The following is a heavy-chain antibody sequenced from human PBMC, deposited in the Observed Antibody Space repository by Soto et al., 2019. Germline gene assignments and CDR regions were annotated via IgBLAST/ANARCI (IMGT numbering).Heavy chain of an antibody. CDR3: ARYSAEVKTFFDF. Sequence: QVQLVESGGGLVKPGGSLTLSCAASGFIFNDFYMSWIRQAPGKGLEWVSIISGSSGSKKYADSGKGRFTISRDNAKKSLYLEMNSLRAEDTAVYYCARYSAEVKTFFDFWGQGTQVTVSS. V-gene: IGHV3-11*06. CDR2: ISGSSGSK. CDR1: GFIFNDFY. J-gene: IGHJ4*02. D-gene: IGHD2-21*01.